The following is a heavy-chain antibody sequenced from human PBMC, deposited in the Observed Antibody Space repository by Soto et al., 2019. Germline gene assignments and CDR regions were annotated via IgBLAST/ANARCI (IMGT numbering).Heavy chain of an antibody. Sequence: QVQLVESGGGVVQPGRSLRLSCAASGFTFSSYGMHWVRQAPGKGLEWVAVISYDGSNKYYADSVKGRFTISRDNSKNTLYLQMRSLRAEDTAVYYCAKEFGYSYGSGFDYWGQGTLVTVSS. D-gene: IGHD5-18*01. CDR1: GFTFSSYG. V-gene: IGHV3-30*18. CDR2: ISYDGSNK. CDR3: AKEFGYSYGSGFDY. J-gene: IGHJ4*02.